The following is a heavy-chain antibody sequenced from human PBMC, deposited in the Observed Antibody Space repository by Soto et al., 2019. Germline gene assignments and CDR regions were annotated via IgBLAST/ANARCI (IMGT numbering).Heavy chain of an antibody. V-gene: IGHV3-9*01. J-gene: IGHJ3*02. D-gene: IGHD2-2*01. Sequence: EVQLVESGGGLVQPGRSLRLSCAAPGFTFDDYAMHWVRQAPGKGLEWVSGISWNSGSIGYADSVKGRFTISRDNAKNSLYLQMNSLRAEDTALYYCAKARYCSSTSCLNKGGAFDIWGQGTMVTVSS. CDR3: AKARYCSSTSCLNKGGAFDI. CDR2: ISWNSGSI. CDR1: GFTFDDYA.